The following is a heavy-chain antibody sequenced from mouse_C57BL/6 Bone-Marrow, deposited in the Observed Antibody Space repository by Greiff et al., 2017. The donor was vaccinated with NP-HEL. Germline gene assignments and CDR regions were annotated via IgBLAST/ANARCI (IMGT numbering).Heavy chain of an antibody. D-gene: IGHD3-2*02. CDR2: IYPRSGNT. CDR3: ARGRSGYVNYYAMDY. V-gene: IGHV1-81*01. Sequence: QVQLQQSGAELARPGASVKLSCKASGYTFTSYGISWVKQRTGQGLEWIGEIYPRSGNTYYNEKFKGKATLTADKSSSTAYMELRSLTSEDSAVYFWARGRSGYVNYYAMDYWGQGTSVTVSS. J-gene: IGHJ4*01. CDR1: GYTFTSYG.